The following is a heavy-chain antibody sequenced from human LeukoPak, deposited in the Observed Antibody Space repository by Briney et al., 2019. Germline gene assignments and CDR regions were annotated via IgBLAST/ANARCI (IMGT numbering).Heavy chain of an antibody. J-gene: IGHJ4*02. D-gene: IGHD2-21*02. CDR1: GGSIRSHY. Sequence: SETLSLTCTVSGGSIRSHYWSWIRQPAGKGLEWIGEINHSGSTNYNPSLKSRVTISVDTSKNQFSLKLSSVTAADTAVYYCASSGQGVVTAPFDYWGQGTLVTVSS. CDR3: ASSGQGVVTAPFDY. V-gene: IGHV4-34*01. CDR2: INHSGST.